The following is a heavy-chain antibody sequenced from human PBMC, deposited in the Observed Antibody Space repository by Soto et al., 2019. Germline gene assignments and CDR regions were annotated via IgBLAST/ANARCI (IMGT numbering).Heavy chain of an antibody. Sequence: QLQLQESGPGLVKPSETLSLTCTVSDGSISSYYWSWIRQPPGKGLEWIGYVYSNGDTSFNPSLNRRVTISVDTSRNRFSLRLNSVTAADTAVYYCASRITGDPHFDLWGRGTLVTVSS. V-gene: IGHV4-59*12. CDR3: ASRITGDPHFDL. D-gene: IGHD1-20*01. CDR2: VYSNGDT. CDR1: DGSISSYY. J-gene: IGHJ2*01.